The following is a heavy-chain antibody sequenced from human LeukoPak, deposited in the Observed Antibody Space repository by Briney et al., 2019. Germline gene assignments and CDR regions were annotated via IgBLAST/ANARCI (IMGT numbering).Heavy chain of an antibody. Sequence: SETLSLTCTVSGGSISSYYWSWIRQPPGKGLEWIGYIYYSGSTNYNPSLKSRVTISVGTSKNQFSLKLSSVTAADTAAYYCARHRGYGSGSYYNEFDYWGQGTLVTVSS. CDR2: IYYSGST. D-gene: IGHD3-10*01. CDR3: ARHRGYGSGSYYNEFDY. J-gene: IGHJ4*02. CDR1: GGSISSYY. V-gene: IGHV4-59*08.